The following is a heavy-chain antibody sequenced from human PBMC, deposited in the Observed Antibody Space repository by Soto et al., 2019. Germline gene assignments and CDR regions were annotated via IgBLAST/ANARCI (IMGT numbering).Heavy chain of an antibody. V-gene: IGHV3-15*01. CDR1: GFTFSNAW. CDR3: TTALAARPGGFDP. CDR2: IKSKTDGGTT. Sequence: GGSLRLSCAASGFTFSNAWMSWVRQAPGKGLEWVGRIKSKTDGGTTDYAAPVKGRFTISRDDSKNTLYLQMNSLKTEDTAVYYCTTALAARPGGFDPWGQGTLVTVSS. J-gene: IGHJ5*02. D-gene: IGHD6-6*01.